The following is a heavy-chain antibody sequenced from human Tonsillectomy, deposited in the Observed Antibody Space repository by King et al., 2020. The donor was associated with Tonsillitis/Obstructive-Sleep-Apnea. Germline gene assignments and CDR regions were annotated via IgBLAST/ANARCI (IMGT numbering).Heavy chain of an antibody. V-gene: IGHV4-39*01. D-gene: IGHD3-22*01. CDR3: GRHPYYNDRIGSYNWFDP. CDR2: IYYSGST. CDR1: GGSISSSNNY. J-gene: IGHJ5*02. Sequence: MQLQESGPGLVKPSETLSLTCTVSGGSISSSNNYWGWIRQPPGKGLEWIGSIYYSGSTYYNPSLKSRVTISVDTSKKQFSLKLSSVTAADTAVYYCGRHPYYNDRIGSYNWFDPWGQGTLVTVSS.